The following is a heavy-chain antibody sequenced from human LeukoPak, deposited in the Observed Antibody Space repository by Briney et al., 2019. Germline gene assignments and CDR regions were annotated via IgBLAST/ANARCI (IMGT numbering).Heavy chain of an antibody. J-gene: IGHJ2*01. V-gene: IGHV4-61*01. D-gene: IGHD1-1*01. CDR2: IYYSGST. CDR1: GGSVSSGSYY. CDR3: ARARNWNWYFDL. Sequence: SETLSLTCTVSGGSVSSGSYYWSWIRQPPGMRLEWIGYIYYSGSTNYNPSLKSRVIISVDTSKNQFSLKLSSVTAADTAVYYCARARNWNWYFDLWGRGTLVTVSS.